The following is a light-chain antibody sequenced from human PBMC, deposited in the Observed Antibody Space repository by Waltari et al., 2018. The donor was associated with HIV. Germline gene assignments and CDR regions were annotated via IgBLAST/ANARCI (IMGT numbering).Light chain of an antibody. V-gene: IGLV2-11*01. Sequence: QSDLTQPRSVSGSPAQSVPILCTGTYSDVGDYNYLSWYQQHPGKAPKLWIYEVSQRPSGVPDRFSGAKAGNTASLTISGLQADDDADYYCCSFAGTYAIFGGGTKLTVL. J-gene: IGLJ2*01. CDR2: EVS. CDR1: YSDVGDYNY. CDR3: CSFAGTYAI.